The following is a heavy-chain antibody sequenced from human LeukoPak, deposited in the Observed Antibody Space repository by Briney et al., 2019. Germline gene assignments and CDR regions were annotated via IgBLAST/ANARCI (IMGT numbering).Heavy chain of an antibody. J-gene: IGHJ3*02. CDR1: GFTVSSNY. CDR3: AKGKAMEWDDAFDI. D-gene: IGHD3-3*01. V-gene: IGHV3-53*01. Sequence: GGSLRLSCAASGFTVSSNYMSWVRQAPGKGLEWVSVIYSGGSTYYADSVKGRFTISRDNSKNTVYLQMNSLRAEDTAVYYCAKGKAMEWDDAFDIWGQGTVVTVSS. CDR2: IYSGGST.